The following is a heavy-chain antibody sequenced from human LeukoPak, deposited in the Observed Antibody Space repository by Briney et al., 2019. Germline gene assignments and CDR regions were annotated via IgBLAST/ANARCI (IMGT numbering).Heavy chain of an antibody. CDR3: ARSSSGWYDSDCHFDY. CDR1: GFTFDDYA. D-gene: IGHD6-19*01. CDR2: ISWNSGSI. J-gene: IGHJ4*02. V-gene: IGHV3-9*01. Sequence: GGSLRLSCAASGFTFDDYAMHWVRQAPGKGLEWVSGISWNSGSIGYADSVKGRFTISRDNAKNSLYLQMNSLRAEDTALYYCARSSSGWYDSDCHFDYWGRGTLVTVSS.